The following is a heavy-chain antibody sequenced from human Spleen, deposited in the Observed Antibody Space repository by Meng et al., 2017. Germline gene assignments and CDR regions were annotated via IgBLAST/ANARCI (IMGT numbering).Heavy chain of an antibody. J-gene: IGHJ4*02. Sequence: LSLTCAASGFSVSHNYMSWVRQAPGKGLEWVSYISNSGSTIYYADSVKGRFTISRDNAKKSLCLQMNSLRAEDTAVYYCARGIAAAAPGYWGQGTLVTVSS. CDR1: GFSVSHNY. CDR2: ISNSGSTI. V-gene: IGHV3-11*04. CDR3: ARGIAAAAPGY. D-gene: IGHD6-13*01.